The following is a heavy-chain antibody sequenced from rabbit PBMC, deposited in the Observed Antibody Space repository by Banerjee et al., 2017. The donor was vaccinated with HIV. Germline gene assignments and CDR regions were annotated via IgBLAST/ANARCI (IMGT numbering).Heavy chain of an antibody. CDR1: GFSFSSTYY. D-gene: IGHD4-2*01. CDR3: ARENAGVGIYNL. V-gene: IGHV1S45*01. Sequence: QEQLVESGGGLVQPEGSLTLTCTASGFSFSSTYYMCWVRQAPGKGLEWIACIDAGDNGDTYYASWAKGRFTISKTSSTTVTLQMTSLTAADTATYFCARENAGVGIYNLWGPGTLVTVS. J-gene: IGHJ4*01. CDR2: IDAGDNGDT.